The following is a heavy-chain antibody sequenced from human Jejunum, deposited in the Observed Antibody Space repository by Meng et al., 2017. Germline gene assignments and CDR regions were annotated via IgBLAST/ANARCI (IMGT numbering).Heavy chain of an antibody. J-gene: IGHJ4*02. CDR2: MHQSGSS. Sequence: GQVEESGPGLVRPSGALSLTCAVSGGFSSIYWWSWLRQPPGKGLEWIGEMHQSGSSNYNPSLKSRLTMSVDESKNHFSLKLNSVTAADTAVYYCARGWKYAWFNWGQGTLVTVSS. V-gene: IGHV4-4*02. CDR3: ARGWKYAWFN. CDR1: GGFSSIYW. D-gene: IGHD1-7*01.